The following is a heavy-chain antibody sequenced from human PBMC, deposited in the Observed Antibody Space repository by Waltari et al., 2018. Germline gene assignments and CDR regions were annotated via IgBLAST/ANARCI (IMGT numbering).Heavy chain of an antibody. D-gene: IGHD1-7*01. CDR2: IYYSGST. CDR1: GGSVSSGSYY. Sequence: QVQLQESGPGLVKPSETLSLTCTVSGGSVSSGSYYWSWIRQPPGKGLEWIGYIYYSGSTNYNPSLKSRVTISVDTSKNQFSLKLSSVTAADTAVYYCARDEVPLGTTDYWGQGTLVTVSS. V-gene: IGHV4-61*01. J-gene: IGHJ4*02. CDR3: ARDEVPLGTTDY.